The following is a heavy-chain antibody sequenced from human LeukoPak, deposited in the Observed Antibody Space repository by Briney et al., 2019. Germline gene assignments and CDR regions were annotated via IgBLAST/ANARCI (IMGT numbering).Heavy chain of an antibody. Sequence: PSETLSLTCTVSGGSISSTSYYWGWIRQPPGKGLEWIGSIYYIGSTYYAPSLKSRVTISVDTSKNQFSLRLGSVTAADTAVYYCARLSFWSDLWEVYFDLWGRGTLVTVSS. V-gene: IGHV4-39*01. CDR1: GGSISSTSYY. D-gene: IGHD3-3*01. CDR2: IYYIGST. J-gene: IGHJ2*01. CDR3: ARLSFWSDLWEVYFDL.